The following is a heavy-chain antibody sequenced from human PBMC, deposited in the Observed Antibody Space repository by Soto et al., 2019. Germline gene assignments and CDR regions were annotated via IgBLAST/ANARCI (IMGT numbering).Heavy chain of an antibody. CDR2: VYYSGSS. Sequence: ASEALSLTCTVSGDSISGGASFWSWIRQPPGMGLEWIANVYYSGSSYYNPSLKSRLTISVDTTKNQFSLQLKSMTAADTAVYYCAKLSCTSSTCYFPGWFDPWGQGTLVTVSS. D-gene: IGHD2-2*01. V-gene: IGHV4-31*03. CDR1: GDSISGGASF. CDR3: AKLSCTSSTCYFPGWFDP. J-gene: IGHJ5*02.